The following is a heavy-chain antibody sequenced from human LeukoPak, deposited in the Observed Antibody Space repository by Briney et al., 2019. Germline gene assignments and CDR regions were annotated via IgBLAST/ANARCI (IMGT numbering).Heavy chain of an antibody. J-gene: IGHJ4*02. V-gene: IGHV3-15*01. CDR2: IKNKVDGGTT. CDR3: TTRGGFGY. Sequence: GGSLRLSCAGSGFTFSDAWMSWVRRAPGQGLEWVGRIKNKVDGGTTDYAAPVKDRFTISRDDSKNTAYLQMDSLKTEDTAVYYCTTRGGFGYWGQGTLVTVSS. CDR1: GFTFSDAW. D-gene: IGHD2-15*01.